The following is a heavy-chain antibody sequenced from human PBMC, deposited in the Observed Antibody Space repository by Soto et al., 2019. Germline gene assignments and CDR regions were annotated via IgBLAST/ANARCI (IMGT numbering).Heavy chain of an antibody. CDR3: ARDGLGAGFDP. Sequence: QVQLQESGPGLVKPSETLSLTCTVSGGSVSSGSYYWSWIRQPPGKGLEWIGYIYYSGSTNYNPSLKSRVTISVDTSKNQGALKLSSVTAADTAVYYCARDGLGAGFDPWGQGALVTVSS. CDR1: GGSVSSGSYY. CDR2: IYYSGST. V-gene: IGHV4-61*01. J-gene: IGHJ5*02. D-gene: IGHD3-10*01.